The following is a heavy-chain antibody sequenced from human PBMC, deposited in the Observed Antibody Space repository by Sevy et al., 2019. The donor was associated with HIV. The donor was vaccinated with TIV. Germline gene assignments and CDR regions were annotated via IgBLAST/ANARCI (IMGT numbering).Heavy chain of an antibody. CDR2: VNPIFGTA. CDR1: GDTFNNYI. J-gene: IGHJ4*02. D-gene: IGHD3-3*01. Sequence: ASVKVSCKASGDTFNNYILTWVRQAPGHGLEWLGTVNPIFGTANYAPKFQGRVTLTADESTSTVYMELTSLRSEDTAVYYCAGKSETFYLYYFENWGQGTLVTVSS. V-gene: IGHV1-69*13. CDR3: AGKSETFYLYYFEN.